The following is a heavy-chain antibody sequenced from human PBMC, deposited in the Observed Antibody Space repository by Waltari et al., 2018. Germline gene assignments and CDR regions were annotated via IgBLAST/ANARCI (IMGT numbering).Heavy chain of an antibody. J-gene: IGHJ4*02. CDR1: GGTFSSYA. V-gene: IGHV1-69*01. Sequence: QVQLVQSGAEVKKPGSSVKVSCKASGGTFSSYAIRWVRQAPGHGLEWRGGIIPIFGTANYAQKFQGRVTITADESTSTAYMELSSLRSEDTAVYYCASFPPSETYYDFWSGYKYYFDYWGQGTLVTVSS. CDR2: IIPIFGTA. CDR3: ASFPPSETYYDFWSGYKYYFDY. D-gene: IGHD3-3*01.